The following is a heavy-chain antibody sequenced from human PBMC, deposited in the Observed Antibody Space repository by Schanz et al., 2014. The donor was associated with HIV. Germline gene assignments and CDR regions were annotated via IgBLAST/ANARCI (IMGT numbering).Heavy chain of an antibody. V-gene: IGHV1-69*01. CDR1: GGTFINYA. J-gene: IGHJ6*02. CDR3: ASGRRSGIGWRMDV. Sequence: QVQLVQSGAEVKMPGSSVKVSCKASGGTFINYAFSWVRQAPGQGLEWIGHFNVMLSKINSAQKFQGRVSMTADQSTNTAYMEMRGLRFEDTAVYYCASGRRSGIGWRMDVWGQGTTVSVSS. CDR2: FNVMLSKI. D-gene: IGHD6-19*01.